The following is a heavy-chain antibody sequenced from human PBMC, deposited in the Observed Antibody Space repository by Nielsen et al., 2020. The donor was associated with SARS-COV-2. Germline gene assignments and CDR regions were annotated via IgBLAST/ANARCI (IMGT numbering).Heavy chain of an antibody. Sequence: SETLSLTCAISGDSFSSNSAAWNWIRQSPSRGLEWLGRTYYRSKWYNDYAVSVKSRITINPDTSKNQFSLQLNSVTPEDTAVYYCAISYSNHGYGMDVWGQGTTVTVSS. CDR1: GDSFSSNSAA. CDR2: TYYRSKWYN. CDR3: AISYSNHGYGMDV. V-gene: IGHV6-1*01. J-gene: IGHJ6*02. D-gene: IGHD4-11*01.